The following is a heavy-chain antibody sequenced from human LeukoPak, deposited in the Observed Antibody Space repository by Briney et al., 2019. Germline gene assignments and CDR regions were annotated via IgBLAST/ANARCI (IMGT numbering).Heavy chain of an antibody. CDR1: GFTFSSYS. CDR3: ARASRSYDSSGYSLSFYYYYMDV. V-gene: IGHV3-48*04. CDR2: ISSSSSTI. D-gene: IGHD3-22*01. Sequence: GGSLRLSCAASGFTFSSYSMNWVRQAPGKGLEWVSYISSSSSTIYYADSVKGRFTISRDNAKNSLYLQMNSLRAEDTAVYYCARASRSYDSSGYSLSFYYYYMDVWGKGTTVTVSS. J-gene: IGHJ6*03.